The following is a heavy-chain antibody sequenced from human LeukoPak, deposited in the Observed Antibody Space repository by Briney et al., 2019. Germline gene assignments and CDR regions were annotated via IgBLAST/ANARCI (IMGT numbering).Heavy chain of an antibody. CDR3: ARHLLVLEWELPYFDY. Sequence: MSSETLSLTCTVSGGSISSSSYYWGWIRQPPGKGLEWIGSIYYSGSTYYNPSLKSRVAISVDTSKNQFSLKLSSVTAADTAVYYCARHLLVLEWELPYFDYWGQGTLVTVSS. V-gene: IGHV4-39*01. D-gene: IGHD1-26*01. CDR2: IYYSGST. CDR1: GGSISSSSYY. J-gene: IGHJ4*02.